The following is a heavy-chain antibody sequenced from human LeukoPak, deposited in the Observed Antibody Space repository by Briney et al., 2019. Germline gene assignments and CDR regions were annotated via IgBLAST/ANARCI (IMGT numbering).Heavy chain of an antibody. J-gene: IGHJ4*02. Sequence: GVSLRLSCAASGFTFSNFGMHWVRQAPGKGLEWVAVISSDGNDKYYANAVKGRFTISRDNSMNTLYLQMNSLRAEDTAIYYCAKDLTTLTLGKDYWGQGTLVTVSS. CDR3: AKDLTTLTLGKDY. V-gene: IGHV3-30*18. CDR2: ISSDGNDK. CDR1: GFTFSNFG. D-gene: IGHD4-17*01.